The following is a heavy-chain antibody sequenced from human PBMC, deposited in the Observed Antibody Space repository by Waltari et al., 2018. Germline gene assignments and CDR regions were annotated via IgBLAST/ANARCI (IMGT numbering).Heavy chain of an antibody. D-gene: IGHD7-27*01. Sequence: QVQLVQSGAEVKKPGSSVKVSCKASGGTFSSYAISWVRQAPGQGLEWMGGFSPIFGRANDAEKFKGRVTITADESTSRAYMELSSLRSEDTAVYYCASSNWGLAYFDYWGQGTLVTVSS. CDR3: ASSNWGLAYFDY. J-gene: IGHJ4*02. CDR2: FSPIFGRA. V-gene: IGHV1-69*12. CDR1: GGTFSSYA.